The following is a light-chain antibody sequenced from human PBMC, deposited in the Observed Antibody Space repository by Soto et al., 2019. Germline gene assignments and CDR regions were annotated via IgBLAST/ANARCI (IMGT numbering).Light chain of an antibody. Sequence: DIQMTQSPSTLSASVGDRVTITCRASQSISSYLNWYQQTPGKPPKLLIYAASGLQSGVPSRFSGSGSGTDFTLTISSLQPEDFATYYCQQSYGRPPITFGQGTRLEIK. J-gene: IGKJ5*01. CDR3: QQSYGRPPIT. V-gene: IGKV1-39*01. CDR1: QSISSY. CDR2: AAS.